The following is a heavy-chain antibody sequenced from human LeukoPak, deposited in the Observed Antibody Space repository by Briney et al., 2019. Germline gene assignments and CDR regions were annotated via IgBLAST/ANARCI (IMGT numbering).Heavy chain of an antibody. V-gene: IGHV3-53*01. CDR3: ARASGGIDY. J-gene: IGHJ4*02. CDR1: GFTVSNTY. Sequence: GGSLRLSCAASGFTVSNTYMSWVRQAPGKGLEWVSVIYSSGGTFYSDSVKGRFTISRDNSKNTLYLQMNSLRAKDTAVYYCARASGGIDYWGQGTLVTVSS. CDR2: IYSSGGT.